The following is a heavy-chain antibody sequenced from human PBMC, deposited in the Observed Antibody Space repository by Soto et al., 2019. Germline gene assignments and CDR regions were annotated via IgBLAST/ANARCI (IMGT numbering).Heavy chain of an antibody. D-gene: IGHD3-16*01. V-gene: IGHV4-59*12. CDR3: AKGGTYYFDS. J-gene: IGHJ4*02. Sequence: PSETLSLTCTVFGGSISSYYWSWIRQPPGKGLEWIGYIYYSGSTNYNPSLESRVTISVDTSKNRVSLSLTSVTAADTAVYYCAKGGTYYFDSCGQGIVVTVSS. CDR2: IYYSGST. CDR1: GGSISSYY.